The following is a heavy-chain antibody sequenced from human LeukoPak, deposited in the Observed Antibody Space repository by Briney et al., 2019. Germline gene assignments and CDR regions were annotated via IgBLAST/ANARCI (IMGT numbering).Heavy chain of an antibody. D-gene: IGHD6-6*01. J-gene: IGHJ4*02. CDR2: IYSDGRT. Sequence: PGGSPRLSCAASGFTVSSNYMSWVRQAPGKGLEWVSVIYSDGRTYYADSVKGRFTISRDNSKNTLYLQMNSLRPEDTAVYYCARGTIAARPFGFDYWGQGTLVTVSS. V-gene: IGHV3-53*05. CDR3: ARGTIAARPFGFDY. CDR1: GFTVSSNY.